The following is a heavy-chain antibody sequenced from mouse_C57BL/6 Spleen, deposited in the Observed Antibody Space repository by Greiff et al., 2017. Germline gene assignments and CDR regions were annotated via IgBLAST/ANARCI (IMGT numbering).Heavy chain of an antibody. Sequence: EVQLVESGGGLVKPGGSLKLSCAASGFTFSSYTMSWVRQTPEKRLEWVATISGGGGNTYYPGSVKGRFTISRDNAKNTLYLQMSSLKSEDTALYDCAKQGNYYFDDWGQGTTLTVSS. CDR1: GFTFSSYT. CDR3: AKQGNYYFDD. CDR2: ISGGGGNT. J-gene: IGHJ2*01. V-gene: IGHV5-9*01. D-gene: IGHD2-1*01.